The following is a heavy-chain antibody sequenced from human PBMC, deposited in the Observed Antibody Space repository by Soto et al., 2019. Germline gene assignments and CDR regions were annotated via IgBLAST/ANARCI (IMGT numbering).Heavy chain of an antibody. J-gene: IGHJ5*02. D-gene: IGHD3-9*01. CDR1: GRSFSGYY. CDR2: INHSGST. V-gene: IGHV4-34*01. CDR3: ARTFKYRYFVPVQDWFDP. Sequence: SETLSLTCAVYGRSFSGYYWSWIRQPPGKGLEWIGEINHSGSTNYNPSLKSRVTISVDTSKNQFSLKLSSVTAADTAVYYCARTFKYRYFVPVQDWFDPGAREPWSPSPQ.